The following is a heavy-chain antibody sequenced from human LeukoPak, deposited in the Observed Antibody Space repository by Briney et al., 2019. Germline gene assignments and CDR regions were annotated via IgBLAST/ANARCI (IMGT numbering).Heavy chain of an antibody. V-gene: IGHV3-66*01. J-gene: IGHJ4*02. Sequence: GGSLRLSCAASGISVSSNYMSWVRQAPGRGLQWVSVIYVDGSTYYADSVKGRITISRDNSRNTLYLQMNSLRAEDTAVYYCARDSNLSDWLDNYYFDYWGQGTLVTVSS. CDR1: GISVSSNY. D-gene: IGHD3-9*01. CDR2: IYVDGST. CDR3: ARDSNLSDWLDNYYFDY.